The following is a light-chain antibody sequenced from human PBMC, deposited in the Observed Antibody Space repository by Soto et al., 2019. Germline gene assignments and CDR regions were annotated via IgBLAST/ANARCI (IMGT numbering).Light chain of an antibody. CDR1: SSDVGRYNY. CDR2: EVS. J-gene: IGLJ1*01. CDR3: SSFTSTTTFYV. V-gene: IGLV2-14*01. Sequence: PASVSGSPGQSITISCTGTSSDVGRYNYVSWYQQYPGKAPKLIIYEVSDRPSGVSDRFSGSKSDNTASLTISGLQAEDEADYFCSSFTSTTTFYVFGTGTKVTVL.